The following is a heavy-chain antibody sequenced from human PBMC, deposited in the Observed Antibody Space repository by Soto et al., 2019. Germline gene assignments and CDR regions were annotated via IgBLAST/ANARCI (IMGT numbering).Heavy chain of an antibody. Sequence: QRQLVESGGGLVQPGGSLRLSCSASGFNMCDHGMNWIRQTPGKALEWVSFISTSGKTIKYADSVKGRFTISSDNANISLSLQMNPLRAEDTALYGCTPVSGLCRGIAFTAAVVWGPEITAIGSS. CDR2: ISTSGKTI. CDR3: TPVSGLCRGIAFTAAVV. CDR1: GFNMCDHG. D-gene: IGHD2-21*02. J-gene: IGHJ6*02. V-gene: IGHV3-11*01.